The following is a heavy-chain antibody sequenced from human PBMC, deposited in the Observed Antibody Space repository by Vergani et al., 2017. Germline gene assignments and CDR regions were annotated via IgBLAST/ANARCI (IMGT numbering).Heavy chain of an antibody. Sequence: QVQLVESGGGVGQPGRSLRLSCAASGFSFSSYGMHWVRQAPGKGLEWVAVIWYDGSNKYYADSVKGRFTISRDNSKNTLYLQMNSLRAEDTAVYYCARDQDPSYYFDYWGQGTLVTVSS. J-gene: IGHJ4*02. CDR2: IWYDGSNK. CDR1: GFSFSSYG. CDR3: ARDQDPSYYFDY. V-gene: IGHV3-33*01.